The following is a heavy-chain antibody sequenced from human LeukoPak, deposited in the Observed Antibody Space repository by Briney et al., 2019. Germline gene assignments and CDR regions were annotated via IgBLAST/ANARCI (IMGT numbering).Heavy chain of an antibody. Sequence: SVKVSCKASGGTFSSYAISWVRQAPGQGLEWMGGIIPIFGTANYAQKSQGRVTITADESTSTAYMELSSLRSEDTAVYYCARERDDYARLFDYWGQGTLVTVSS. D-gene: IGHD3-16*01. CDR1: GGTFSSYA. J-gene: IGHJ4*02. V-gene: IGHV1-69*13. CDR2: IIPIFGTA. CDR3: ARERDDYARLFDY.